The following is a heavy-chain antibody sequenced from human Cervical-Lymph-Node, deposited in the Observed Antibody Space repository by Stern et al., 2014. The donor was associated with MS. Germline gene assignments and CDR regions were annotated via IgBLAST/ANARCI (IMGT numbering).Heavy chain of an antibody. CDR1: GGTFINHA. J-gene: IGHJ6*02. CDR3: YAMDV. Sequence: QVQLVQSGAEVKKPGSSVKVSCKVSGGTFINHAISWVRQAPGQGLEWMGGIIPIFGTSNYAQKFQGRVTITADETTSTAYMELSSLKSEDTAVYYFYAMDVWGHGTPVTVSS. CDR2: IIPIFGTS. V-gene: IGHV1-69*01.